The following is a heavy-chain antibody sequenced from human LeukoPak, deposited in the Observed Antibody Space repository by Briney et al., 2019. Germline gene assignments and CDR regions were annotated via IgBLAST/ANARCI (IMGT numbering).Heavy chain of an antibody. D-gene: IGHD2-2*01. Sequence: GGSLRLSCAASGFTFSSYAMSWVRQAPGKGLEWVSAISGSGGSTYYADSVKGRFTISRDNSKNTLYLQMNSLRAEDTAVYYCARGYCSSTSCYASGYYYYGMDVWGQGTTVTVSS. CDR1: GFTFSSYA. CDR2: ISGSGGST. CDR3: ARGYCSSTSCYASGYYYYGMDV. J-gene: IGHJ6*02. V-gene: IGHV3-23*01.